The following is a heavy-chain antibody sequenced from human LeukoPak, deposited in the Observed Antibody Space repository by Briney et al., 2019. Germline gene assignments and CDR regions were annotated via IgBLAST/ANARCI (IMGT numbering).Heavy chain of an antibody. D-gene: IGHD6-13*01. CDR1: GGSISSSNYY. CDR2: IYYSGNT. V-gene: IGHV4-39*01. J-gene: IGHJ4*02. Sequence: SETLSLTCTVSGGSISSSNYYWGWIRQPPGKGLEWIGSIYYSGNTYYNPSLMSRVTISVDTSKNQFSLKLSSVTAADTAVYYCAGTGGSIWVFDSWGQGPLVTVSS. CDR3: AGTGGSIWVFDS.